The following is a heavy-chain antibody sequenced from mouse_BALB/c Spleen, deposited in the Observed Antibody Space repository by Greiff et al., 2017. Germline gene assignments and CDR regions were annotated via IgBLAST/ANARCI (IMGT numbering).Heavy chain of an antibody. Sequence: QVQLQQSGAELMKPGASVKISCKATGYTFSSYWIEWVKQRPGHGLEWIGEILPGSGSTNYNEKFKDKATLTADKSSSTAYMQLSSLTSEDSAVYYCARWDYDYDGFAYWGQGTLVTVSA. CDR1: GYTFSSYW. CDR3: ARWDYDYDGFAY. D-gene: IGHD2-4*01. CDR2: ILPGSGST. V-gene: IGHV1-9*01. J-gene: IGHJ3*01.